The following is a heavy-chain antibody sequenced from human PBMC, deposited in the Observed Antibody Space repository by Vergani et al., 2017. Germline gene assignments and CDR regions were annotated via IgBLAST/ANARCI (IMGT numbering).Heavy chain of an antibody. D-gene: IGHD2-15*01. CDR3: ARGSCLGGSCYKPLFDY. CDR2: MDDSGST. CDR1: GDSIISRSYY. V-gene: IGHV4-39*01. Sequence: QMQLQESGPGLVKASETLSLTCTVSGDSIISRSYYWGWIRQPPGKGLEWIGSMDDSGSTSYNPSLESRISISFETPKNQFSLRLTSVTAADTAVYYCARGSCLGGSCYKPLFDYWGQGILVTVSS. J-gene: IGHJ4*02.